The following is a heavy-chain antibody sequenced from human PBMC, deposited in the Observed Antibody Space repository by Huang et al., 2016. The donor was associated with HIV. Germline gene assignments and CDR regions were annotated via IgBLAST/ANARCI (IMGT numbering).Heavy chain of an antibody. CDR2: VFYVGNT. CDR3: ARLPFDYVWGTQRQTALDELDV. D-gene: IGHD3-16*01. CDR1: GGSVNSGYYY. J-gene: IGHJ3*01. V-gene: IGHV4-39*01. Sequence: QLQLQESGPGLVRPSETLSLTCSVSGGSVNSGYYYWGWFRQPPGKGLEWIASVFYVGNTFYNPSLKSRVSMSVDTSKKLFSLNLSSVTAADTAVYFCARLPFDYVWGTQRQTALDELDVWGQGTMVTVSS.